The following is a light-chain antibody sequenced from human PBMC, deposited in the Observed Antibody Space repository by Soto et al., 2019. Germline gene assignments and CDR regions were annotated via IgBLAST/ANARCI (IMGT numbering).Light chain of an antibody. CDR1: QSVSSY. V-gene: IGKV3-11*01. J-gene: IGKJ5*01. CDR3: QQRSNWPSIT. CDR2: DAS. Sequence: EIVLTQSPATLSLSPGERATLSCRASQSVSSYLAWYQQKPGQAPRLLICDASSRATGIPARFSGSGSGTDFTLTISSLEPEDSAVYYCQQRSNWPSITFGQGTRLEIK.